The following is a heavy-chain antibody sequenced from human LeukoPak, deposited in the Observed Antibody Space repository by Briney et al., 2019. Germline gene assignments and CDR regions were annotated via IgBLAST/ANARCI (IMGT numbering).Heavy chain of an antibody. CDR1: GFTFDNYA. J-gene: IGHJ4*02. D-gene: IGHD2-8*02. CDR3: ATYRQVLLPFES. CDR2: VSGSGANT. Sequence: GGSLRLSCAASGFTFDNYAMSWVRQAPGKGLEWVSAVSGSGANTYYADSVKGRFTISRDKSKNTLYLQMSSLRAEDTAIYYCATYRQVLLPFESWGQGTLVTVSS. V-gene: IGHV3-23*01.